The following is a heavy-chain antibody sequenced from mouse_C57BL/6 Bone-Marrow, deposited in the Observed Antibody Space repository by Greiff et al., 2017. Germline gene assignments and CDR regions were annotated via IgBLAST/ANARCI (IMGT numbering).Heavy chain of an antibody. CDR3: ARGFGNYKSFAY. Sequence: QVQLQQSGAELARPGASVKLSCKASGYTFTSYGISWVKQRTGQGLEWIGEIYPRSGNTYYNEKFKGKATLTADKSSSTAYMALRSLTSADSAVXFCARGFGNYKSFAYWGQGTLVTVSA. CDR2: IYPRSGNT. V-gene: IGHV1-81*01. CDR1: GYTFTSYG. J-gene: IGHJ3*01. D-gene: IGHD2-12*01.